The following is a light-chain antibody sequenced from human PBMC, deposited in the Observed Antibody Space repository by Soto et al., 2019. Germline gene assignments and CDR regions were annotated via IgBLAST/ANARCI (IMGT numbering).Light chain of an antibody. J-gene: IGKJ1*01. V-gene: IGKV3-11*01. CDR1: QSVSSN. Sequence: DIVLTHSPGTLSLSPGERATLSCRASQSVSSNHLAWYQQKPGQAPRLLIYDASNRATGIPARFSGSGSGTDFTLTISSLEPEDFAVYYCQQYSNWPRTFGQGTKVDIK. CDR3: QQYSNWPRT. CDR2: DAS.